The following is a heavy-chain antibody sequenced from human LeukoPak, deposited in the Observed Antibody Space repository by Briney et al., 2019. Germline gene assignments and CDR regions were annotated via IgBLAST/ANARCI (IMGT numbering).Heavy chain of an antibody. CDR2: ISSSSSYI. J-gene: IGHJ5*02. CDR1: GFTFSSYS. V-gene: IGHV3-21*01. Sequence: PGGSLRLSCAASGFTFSSYSMNWVRQAPGKGLEWVSSISSSSSYIYYADSVKGRFTISRDNAKNSLYLQMNSLRAEDTAVYYCARDHERRGNIVVVPAGSLFDPWGQGTLVTVSS. CDR3: ARDHERRGNIVVVPAGSLFDP. D-gene: IGHD2-2*01.